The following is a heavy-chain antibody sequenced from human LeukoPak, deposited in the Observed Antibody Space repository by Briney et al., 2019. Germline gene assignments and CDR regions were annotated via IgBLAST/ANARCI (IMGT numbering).Heavy chain of an antibody. CDR3: ARCFREAPGTCWFDP. CDR1: GGSISSGGYY. Sequence: SETLSLTCTVSGGSISSGGYYWSWIRQPPGKGLEWIGYIYHSGSTYYNPSLKSRVTISVNRSKNQFSLKLSSVTAADTAVYYCARCFREAPGTCWFDPWGQGTLVTVSS. J-gene: IGHJ5*02. V-gene: IGHV4-30-2*01. D-gene: IGHD6-13*01. CDR2: IYHSGST.